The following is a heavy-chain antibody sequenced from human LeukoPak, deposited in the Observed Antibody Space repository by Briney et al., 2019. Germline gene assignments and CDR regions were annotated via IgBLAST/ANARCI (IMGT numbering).Heavy chain of an antibody. CDR3: ARGEYVISGYRNDAFDI. Sequence: ASVKVSCKASGYTFTNYYMHWVRQAPGQRLEWMGWINPNSGATKYAQKFQGRVTMTRDTSISTAYMELSRLTSDDTAVYYCARGEYVISGYRNDAFDIWGQGTMVTVSS. D-gene: IGHD3-22*01. CDR2: INPNSGAT. V-gene: IGHV1-2*02. CDR1: GYTFTNYY. J-gene: IGHJ3*02.